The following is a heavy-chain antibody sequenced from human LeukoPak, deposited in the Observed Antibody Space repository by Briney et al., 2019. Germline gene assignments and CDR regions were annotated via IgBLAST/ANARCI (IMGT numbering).Heavy chain of an antibody. V-gene: IGHV1-3*01. CDR3: ARSDIVVVPAATPDNWFDP. D-gene: IGHD2-2*01. CDR1: GYTFTSYA. Sequence: GASVKVSCKASGYTFTSYAMHWVRQAPGQRLEWMGWINAGNGNTKYSQKFQGRVTITRDTSASTAYMELSSLRSEDTAVYYCARSDIVVVPAATPDNWFDPWGQGTLVTVFS. J-gene: IGHJ5*02. CDR2: INAGNGNT.